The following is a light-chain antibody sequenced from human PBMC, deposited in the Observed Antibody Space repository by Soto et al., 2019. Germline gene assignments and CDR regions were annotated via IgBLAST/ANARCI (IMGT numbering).Light chain of an antibody. Sequence: QSALTQPASVSGSPGQSISISCTGTTSTVATYDLVSWYQQHPGKAPRLLIYEVSNRPSGVSNRFSGSKSANTASLTISGLQAEDEADYYCSSYRSSSTLLVFGGGTKVTVL. CDR2: EVS. V-gene: IGLV2-14*02. CDR1: TSTVATYDL. CDR3: SSYRSSSTLLV. J-gene: IGLJ2*01.